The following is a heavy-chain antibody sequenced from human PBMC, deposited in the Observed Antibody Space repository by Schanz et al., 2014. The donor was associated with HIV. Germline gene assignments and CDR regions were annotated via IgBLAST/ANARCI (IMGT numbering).Heavy chain of an antibody. CDR3: VRLMSSDYDFYHYGMDV. D-gene: IGHD4-17*01. CDR2: ISFDGSHK. V-gene: IGHV3-30*03. J-gene: IGHJ6*02. Sequence: QVQLVESGGGVVQPGGSLRLSCAVSGITFSGFTFSNYGMHWVRPTPGKGLEWVAAISFDGSHKYSADSVKGRFTISRDNAKNTLYLQMNSLRAEDTAVYYCVRLMSSDYDFYHYGMDVWGQGTTVIVSS. CDR1: GITFSGFTFSNYG.